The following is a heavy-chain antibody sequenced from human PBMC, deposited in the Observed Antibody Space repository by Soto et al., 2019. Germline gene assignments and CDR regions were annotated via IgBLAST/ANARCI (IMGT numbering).Heavy chain of an antibody. Sequence: SETLSLTYTVSGGSISSSSYFWGWIRQPPGKGLEWIGSIYYSGSTYYNPSLKSRVTVSVDTSKNQFSLKLSSVTAADTAVYYCARHPSDFWFDPWGQGTLVTVS. J-gene: IGHJ5*02. CDR1: GGSISSSSYF. D-gene: IGHD2-21*02. CDR2: IYYSGST. V-gene: IGHV4-39*01. CDR3: ARHPSDFWFDP.